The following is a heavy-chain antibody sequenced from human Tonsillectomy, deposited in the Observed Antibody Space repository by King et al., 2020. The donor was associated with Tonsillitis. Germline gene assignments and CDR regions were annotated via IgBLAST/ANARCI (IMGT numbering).Heavy chain of an antibody. Sequence: VQLVESGGGLVQPGGSLRFSCAASGFTFSSYAMSWVRQAPGKGLEWVSAISGSGGSTYYADSVKGRFTISRDNSKNTLYLQMNSLRAEDTAVYYCAKTVYYGSGSYFDAFDIWGQGTMVTVSS. CDR1: GFTFSSYA. CDR2: ISGSGGST. J-gene: IGHJ3*02. D-gene: IGHD3-10*01. CDR3: AKTVYYGSGSYFDAFDI. V-gene: IGHV3-23*04.